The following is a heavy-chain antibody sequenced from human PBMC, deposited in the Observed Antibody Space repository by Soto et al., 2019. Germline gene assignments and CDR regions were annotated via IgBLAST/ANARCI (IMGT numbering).Heavy chain of an antibody. CDR1: GYTFTSYA. Sequence: ASVKVSCKASGYTFTSYAMHWVRQAPGQRLEWMGWINAGNGNTKYSQKFQGRVTITRDTSASTAYMELSSLRSEDTAVYYCARDYYDSSGYSYYFDYWGQGTLVTVSS. CDR2: INAGNGNT. CDR3: ARDYYDSSGYSYYFDY. D-gene: IGHD3-22*01. J-gene: IGHJ4*02. V-gene: IGHV1-3*01.